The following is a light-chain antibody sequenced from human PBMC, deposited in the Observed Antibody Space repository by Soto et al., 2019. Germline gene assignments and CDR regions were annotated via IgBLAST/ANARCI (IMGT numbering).Light chain of an antibody. J-gene: IGKJ3*01. CDR1: QFIGKY. V-gene: IGKV1-39*01. CDR3: QQSYTTPFT. Sequence: DIQMTQSPSSLSASVGDRVTITCRAGQFIGKYLNWYQQKPGKAPKVLIYAASTLQSGVPSRFSGSGAGTDFTLTISSLQPEDFATYFCQQSYTTPFTFGPGTKVDIK. CDR2: AAS.